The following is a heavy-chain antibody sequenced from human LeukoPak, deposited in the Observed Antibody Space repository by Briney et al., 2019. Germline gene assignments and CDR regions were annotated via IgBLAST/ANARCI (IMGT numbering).Heavy chain of an antibody. CDR3: ARTGRYSDWLLPDGAFDI. D-gene: IGHD3-9*01. CDR2: IYYSGST. J-gene: IGHJ3*02. V-gene: IGHV4-39*01. CDR1: GGSISSSSYY. Sequence: SETLSLTCTVSGGSISSSSYYWGWIRQPPGKGLEWIGSIYYSGSTYYNPSLKSRVTISVDTSKNQFSLKLSSVTAADTAVYYCARTGRYSDWLLPDGAFDIWGQGTMVTVSS.